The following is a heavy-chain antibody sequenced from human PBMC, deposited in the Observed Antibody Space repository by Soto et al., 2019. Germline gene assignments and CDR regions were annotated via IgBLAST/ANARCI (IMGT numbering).Heavy chain of an antibody. J-gene: IGHJ6*02. D-gene: IGHD1-26*01. CDR2: ISYDGGHK. CDR1: GFTFSSYG. Sequence: QVQLVESGGGVVQPGRSLRLSCAASGFTFSSYGMHWSRQAPGKGLEWLALISYDGGHKYYADSVKGRFTISRDNSESTMHLEMNSLRPEDTAVYYCAKDRAGYSRGMDVWGRGTTVTVSS. V-gene: IGHV3-30*18. CDR3: AKDRAGYSRGMDV.